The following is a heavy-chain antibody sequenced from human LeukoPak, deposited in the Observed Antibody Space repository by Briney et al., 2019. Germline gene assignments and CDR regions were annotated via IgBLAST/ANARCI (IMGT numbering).Heavy chain of an antibody. J-gene: IGHJ4*02. D-gene: IGHD3-16*02. V-gene: IGHV3-74*01. Sequence: PGGSLRLSCAVSGLTLSSYRMHWVRQAPGKGLVWVSAIETDGKSATYADSVKGRITISRDNAKNTLYLQMHSLRAEGTAVYFCARDYQGLHYWGQGTPVTVSS. CDR1: GLTLSSYR. CDR2: IETDGKSA. CDR3: ARDYQGLHY.